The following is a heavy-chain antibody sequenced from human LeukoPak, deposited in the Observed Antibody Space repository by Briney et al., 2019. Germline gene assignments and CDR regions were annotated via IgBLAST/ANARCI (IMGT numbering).Heavy chain of an antibody. J-gene: IGHJ4*02. CDR2: NYYSGST. V-gene: IGHV4-61*01. D-gene: IGHD6-19*01. CDR3: ASGFRGWLQTPSSFGH. CDR1: GGSVSGGSYY. Sequence: SETLSLTCTVSGGSVSGGSYYWSWIRQPPGKGLEWVVYNYYSGSTNYNPYLTSRDTISLDKSTIQFAVELSSVTAADTAMYYCASGFRGWLQTPSSFGHWGQRTLVNVSS.